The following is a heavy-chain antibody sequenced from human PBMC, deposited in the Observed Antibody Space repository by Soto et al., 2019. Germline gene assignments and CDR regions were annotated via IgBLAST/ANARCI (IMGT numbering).Heavy chain of an antibody. D-gene: IGHD2-15*01. CDR1: GFTFSSYS. J-gene: IGHJ3*02. Sequence: EVQLVESGGGLVQPGGSLRLSCAASGFTFSSYSMNWVRQAPGKGLEWVSYISSSSSTIYYADSVKGRFTISRDNAKNSLYLQMNSLRDKDTAVYYCARQEYGGNWRAAFDIWGQGTMVTVSS. V-gene: IGHV3-48*02. CDR3: ARQEYGGNWRAAFDI. CDR2: ISSSSSTI.